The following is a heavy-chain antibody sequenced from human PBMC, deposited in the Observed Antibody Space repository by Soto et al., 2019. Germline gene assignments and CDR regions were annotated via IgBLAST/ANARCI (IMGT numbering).Heavy chain of an antibody. D-gene: IGHD6-19*01. Sequence: GGSLRLSCAASGFTFSSYGIHWVRQAPGKGLEWVAVIWYDGSNKYYADSVKGRFTISRDNSKNTLYLQMNSLRAEDTAVYYCAREDYSSGCLDPWGQGTLVTVSS. CDR2: IWYDGSNK. CDR1: GFTFSSYG. CDR3: AREDYSSGCLDP. V-gene: IGHV3-33*01. J-gene: IGHJ5*02.